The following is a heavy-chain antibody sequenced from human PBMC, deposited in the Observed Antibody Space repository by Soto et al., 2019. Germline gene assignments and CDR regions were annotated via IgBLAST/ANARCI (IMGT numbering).Heavy chain of an antibody. D-gene: IGHD3-3*01. Sequence: QVQLAQSGAEVNEPGASVRISCNASGFHFTSSFLHRVGQGPGLGLEWVGAMNPNTGGTNYAQKFLGRVTMTRDMSSDTAYMELTSLSVEGTAIYFCAVGRAHYTEGTCSAWGQGTVVTVSS. CDR3: AVGRAHYTEGTCSA. CDR2: MNPNTGGT. V-gene: IGHV1-46*01. CDR1: GFHFTSSF. J-gene: IGHJ4*02.